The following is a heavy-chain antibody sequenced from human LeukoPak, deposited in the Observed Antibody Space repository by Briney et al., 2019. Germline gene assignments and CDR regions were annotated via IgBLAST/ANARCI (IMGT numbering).Heavy chain of an antibody. Sequence: PGRSLRLSCAASGFTFNTYGMHWVRQAPGKGLEWVAVIANDGGNKYYGDSVRGRFTISRDNSNNTLYLQMNSLSPEDTAVYYCAKGRRGSSYVHYFDSWGQGALVTVSS. CDR3: AKGRRGSSYVHYFDS. CDR2: IANDGGNK. CDR1: GFTFNTYG. V-gene: IGHV3-30*18. D-gene: IGHD5-18*01. J-gene: IGHJ4*02.